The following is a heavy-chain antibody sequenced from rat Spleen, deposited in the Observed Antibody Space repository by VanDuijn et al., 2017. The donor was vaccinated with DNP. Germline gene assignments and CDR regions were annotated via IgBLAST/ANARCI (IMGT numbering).Heavy chain of an antibody. CDR2: INKDSNIL. CDR1: GFNFNDYW. CDR3: AREEPPLTY. V-gene: IGHV4-2*01. J-gene: IGHJ3*01. Sequence: EVKLVESGGGLVQPGGSLKLSCAASGFNFNDYWMGWVRQAPGKGLEWIGEINKDSNILSYTPSLKDKFTISRDNAQNTLYLKMSKVGSEDTAIYYCAREEPPLTYWGQGTLVTVSS.